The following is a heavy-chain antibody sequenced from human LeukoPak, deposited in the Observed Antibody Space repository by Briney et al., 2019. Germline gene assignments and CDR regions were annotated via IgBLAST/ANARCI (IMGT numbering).Heavy chain of an antibody. CDR3: ARVQYYGDFGENYFDY. V-gene: IGHV1-2*04. J-gene: IGHJ4*02. CDR1: GYTFTGYY. D-gene: IGHD4-17*01. CDR2: INPNSGGT. Sequence: ASVKVSCKASGYTFTGYYMRWVRQAPGQGLEWMGRINPNSGGTNYAQKFQGWVTMTRDTSISTAYMELSRLRSDDTAVYYCARVQYYGDFGENYFDYWGQGTLVTVSS.